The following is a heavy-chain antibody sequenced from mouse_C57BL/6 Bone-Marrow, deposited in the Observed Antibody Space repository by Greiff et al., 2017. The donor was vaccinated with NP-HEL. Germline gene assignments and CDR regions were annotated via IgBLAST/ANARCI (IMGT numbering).Heavy chain of an antibody. J-gene: IGHJ2*01. CDR2: IYPGSGNT. CDR3: ARSPLYGSSFDY. V-gene: IGHV1-76*01. D-gene: IGHD1-1*01. Sequence: QVQLKQSGAELVRPGASVKLSCKASGYTFTDYYINWVKQRPGQGLEWIARIYPGSGNTYYNEKFKGKATLTAEKSSSTAYMQLSSLTSEDSAVYFCARSPLYGSSFDYWGQGTTLTVSS. CDR1: GYTFTDYY.